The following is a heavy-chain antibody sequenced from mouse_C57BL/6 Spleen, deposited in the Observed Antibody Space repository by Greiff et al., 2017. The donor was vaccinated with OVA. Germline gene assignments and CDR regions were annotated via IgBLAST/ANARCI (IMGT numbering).Heavy chain of an antibody. CDR3: ASDYDYEEGYFDV. CDR1: GYSITSGYY. J-gene: IGHJ1*03. D-gene: IGHD2-4*01. Sequence: EVQLVESGPGLVKPSQSLSLTCSVTGYSITSGYYWNWIRQFPGNKLEWMGYISYDGSNNYNPSLKNRISITRDTSKNQFFLKLNSVTTEDTATYYCASDYDYEEGYFDVWGTGTTVTVSS. V-gene: IGHV3-6*01. CDR2: ISYDGSN.